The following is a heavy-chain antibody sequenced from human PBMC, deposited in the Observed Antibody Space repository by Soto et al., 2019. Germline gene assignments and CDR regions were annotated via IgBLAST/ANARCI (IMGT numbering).Heavy chain of an antibody. D-gene: IGHD6-19*01. CDR2: IKTAGYAA. CDR3: VRESGVAADC. V-gene: IGHV3-74*01. J-gene: IGHJ4*02. CDR1: GFTFDSHW. Sequence: ESGGVLVQPGGSLRLSCVASGFTFDSHWMHWVRQAPGEGLVWVSLIKTAGYAAAYADSVKGRFTISRDNTKNTVYLQMNSLRAEDTAVYFCVRESGVAADCWGQGTLVTVSS.